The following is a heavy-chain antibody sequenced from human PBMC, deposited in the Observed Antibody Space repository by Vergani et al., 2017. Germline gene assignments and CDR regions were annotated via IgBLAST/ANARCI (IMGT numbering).Heavy chain of an antibody. CDR3: ARGGPPYCSSTSCYYYGMDV. J-gene: IGHJ6*02. CDR1: GGSFSGYY. CDR2: INHSGST. Sequence: QVQLQQWGAGLLKPSETLSLTCAVYGGSFSGYYWSWIRQPPGKGLEWIGEINHSGSTNYNPSLKSRVTISVDTSKNQFSLKLSSVTAADTAVYYCARGGPPYCSSTSCYYYGMDVWGQGTTVTVSS. D-gene: IGHD2-2*01. V-gene: IGHV4-34*01.